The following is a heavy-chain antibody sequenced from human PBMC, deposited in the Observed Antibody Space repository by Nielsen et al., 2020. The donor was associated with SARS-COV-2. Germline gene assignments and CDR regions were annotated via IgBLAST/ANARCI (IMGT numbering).Heavy chain of an antibody. CDR3: ARHPVVVVPAAVSYYYYGMDV. Sequence: GGSLRLSCVASGFTFSTNWMHWVRQAPGKGLVWVSRITSYGSRTTYADSVQGRFTISRDNAKNTLYLQMNSLRAEDTAVYYCARHPVVVVPAAVSYYYYGMDVWGQGTTVTVSS. CDR1: GFTFSTNW. CDR2: ITSYGSRT. J-gene: IGHJ6*02. D-gene: IGHD2-2*01. V-gene: IGHV3-74*01.